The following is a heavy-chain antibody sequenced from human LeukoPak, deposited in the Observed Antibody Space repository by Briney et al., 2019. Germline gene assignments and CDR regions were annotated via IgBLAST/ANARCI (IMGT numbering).Heavy chain of an antibody. Sequence: RGESLKISCKGFGYSFTSYWIGWVRQMPGKGLEWMGTIYPVDSGTRNSPSFQGQVTISADKSINTAYLQWSSLKASDSAMYYCARRHDNSEWFESWGQGALVTVSS. CDR2: IYPVDSGT. V-gene: IGHV5-51*01. CDR1: GYSFTSYW. J-gene: IGHJ5*01. CDR3: ARRHDNSEWFES. D-gene: IGHD1-1*01.